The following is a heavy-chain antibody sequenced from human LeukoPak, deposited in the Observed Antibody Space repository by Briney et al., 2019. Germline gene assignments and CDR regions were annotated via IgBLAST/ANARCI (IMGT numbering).Heavy chain of an antibody. CDR3: ARALYCSGASCYIFAFDI. J-gene: IGHJ3*02. CDR1: GYSISSGYS. Sequence: SQTLSLTCVVSGYSISSGYSWGWIRQPPGKGLEWIGSIYHGGRTYYSPSLKSRVTISVDTSKNQFSLKLSSVTAADTAVYYCARALYCSGASCYIFAFDICGQDTVVSVSS. CDR2: IYHGGRT. D-gene: IGHD2-2*02. V-gene: IGHV4-38-2*01.